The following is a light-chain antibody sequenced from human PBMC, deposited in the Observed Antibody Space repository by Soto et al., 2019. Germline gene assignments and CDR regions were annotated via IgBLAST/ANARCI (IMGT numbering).Light chain of an antibody. CDR1: QSVRRF. CDR2: GAS. CDR3: QQSAEWPWT. Sequence: EIEMTQSPATLSVSPGERATLSCRASQSVRRFLAWYQQKPGQAPRLLISGASTRATGIPARFSGSGSGADFTLTISSLQSEDFAVYFCQQSAEWPWTFGQGTKVELK. J-gene: IGKJ1*01. V-gene: IGKV3-15*01.